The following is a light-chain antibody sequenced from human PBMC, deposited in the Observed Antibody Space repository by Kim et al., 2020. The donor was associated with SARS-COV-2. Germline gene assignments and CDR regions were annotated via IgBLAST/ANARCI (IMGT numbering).Light chain of an antibody. CDR2: DVN. V-gene: IGLV2-14*03. CDR1: SGDIAEYNS. CDR3: TSYTVGTWV. Sequence: PGQSITISCTGTSGDIAEYNSVSWYQQHPGKAPNLLIYDVNKRPSGISNRFSGSKSGDTASLTISGLQAEDEADYYCTSYTVGTWVFGGGTKVTVL. J-gene: IGLJ3*02.